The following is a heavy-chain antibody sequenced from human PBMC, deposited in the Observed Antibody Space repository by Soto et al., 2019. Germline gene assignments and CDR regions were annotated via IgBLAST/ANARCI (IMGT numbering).Heavy chain of an antibody. CDR1: CCSISSGGYY. CDR2: IYYSGST. Sequence: SETLSPPSPFYCCSISSGGYYCSWNRQHPGKVLEWIGYIYYSGSTYYNPSLKSRVTISVDTSKNHFSLKLSSVTAADTAVYYCARDGGILTGYSTHAFDIWGQGTMVT. J-gene: IGHJ3*02. D-gene: IGHD3-9*01. V-gene: IGHV4-31*03. CDR3: ARDGGILTGYSTHAFDI.